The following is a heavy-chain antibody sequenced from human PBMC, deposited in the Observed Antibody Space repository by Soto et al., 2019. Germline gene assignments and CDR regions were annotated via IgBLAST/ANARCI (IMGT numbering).Heavy chain of an antibody. CDR2: IYYSGST. Sequence: SETLSLTCTVSGGSISSSSYYWGWIRQPPGKGLEWIGSIYYSGSTYYNPSLKNRVTISVDTPKKQFSLKLSSVTAADTALYYCASGYLRYFDWLLDPYYFDYWGQGTLVTVSS. CDR1: GGSISSSSYY. V-gene: IGHV4-39*01. J-gene: IGHJ4*02. CDR3: ASGYLRYFDWLLDPYYFDY. D-gene: IGHD3-9*01.